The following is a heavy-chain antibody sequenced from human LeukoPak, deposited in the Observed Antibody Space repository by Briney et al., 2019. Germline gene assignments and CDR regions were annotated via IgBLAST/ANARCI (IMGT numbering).Heavy chain of an antibody. CDR3: ARDGGLMGVNYFDY. J-gene: IGHJ4*02. Sequence: PGGSVRLSCAASGFSITANYLSWVRQAPGKGLGGVAVIYTGGSTYFADSVTGRFSMSRDISTNTVYLQMNSLTLADTAVYYCARDGGLMGVNYFDYWGQGALVTVSS. V-gene: IGHV3-66*02. CDR1: GFSITANY. CDR2: IYTGGST. D-gene: IGHD2-8*01.